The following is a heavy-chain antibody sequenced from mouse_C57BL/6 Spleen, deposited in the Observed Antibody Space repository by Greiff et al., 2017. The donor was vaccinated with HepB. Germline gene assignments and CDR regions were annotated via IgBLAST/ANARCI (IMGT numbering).Heavy chain of an antibody. V-gene: IGHV10-1*01. J-gene: IGHJ4*01. Sequence: DVQLQESGGGLVQPKGSLKLSCAASGFSFNTYAMNWVRQAPGKGLEWVARIRSKSNNYATYYADSVKDRFTISRDDSESMLYLQMNNLKTEDTAMYYCVRHGTVMDYWGQGTSVTVSS. CDR1: GFSFNTYA. CDR3: VRHGTVMDY. D-gene: IGHD4-1*01. CDR2: IRSKSNNYAT.